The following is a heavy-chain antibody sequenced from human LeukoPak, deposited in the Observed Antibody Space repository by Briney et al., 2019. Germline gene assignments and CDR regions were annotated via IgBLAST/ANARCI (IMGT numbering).Heavy chain of an antibody. CDR3: AREPPTYYDYVWGSYRYTSYYGMDV. CDR2: TRNKANSYTT. CDR1: GFTFSDHY. Sequence: GGSLRLSCAASGFTFSDHYMDWVRRAPGKGLEWVGRTRNKANSYTTEYAASVKGRFTISRDDSKNSLYLQMNSLKTEDTAVYYCAREPPTYYDYVWGSYRYTSYYGMDVWGQGTTVTVSS. J-gene: IGHJ6*02. V-gene: IGHV3-72*01. D-gene: IGHD3-16*02.